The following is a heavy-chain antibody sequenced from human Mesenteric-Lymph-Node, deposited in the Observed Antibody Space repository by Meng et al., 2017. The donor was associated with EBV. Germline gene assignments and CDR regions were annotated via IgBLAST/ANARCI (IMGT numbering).Heavy chain of an antibody. J-gene: IGHJ4*02. V-gene: IGHV3-30*18. D-gene: IGHD4-17*01. Sequence: QVRLWESGGGVGQPGRSLRPSCAASGFTFSNDGIHWVRQAPGKGLEWLAVISNDGSDEYYADSVKGRFTISRENSKNTVYLQMRSLRADGTAVYYCAKVVRGDYGDYFDYWGPGTLVTASS. CDR3: AKVVRGDYGDYFDY. CDR2: ISNDGSDE. CDR1: GFTFSNDG.